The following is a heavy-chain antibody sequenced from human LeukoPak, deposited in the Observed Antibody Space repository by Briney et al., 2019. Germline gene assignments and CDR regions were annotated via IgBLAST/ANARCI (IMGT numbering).Heavy chain of an antibody. CDR1: GFTFSSYA. CDR3: AKISSGWYSGYFDY. D-gene: IGHD6-19*01. Sequence: GGSLKLSCAASGFTFSSYAMSWVRQAPGKGLEWVSAISGSGGSTYYADSVKGRFTISRDNSKNTLYLQMNSLRAEDTAVYYCAKISSGWYSGYFDYWGQGTLVTVSS. CDR2: ISGSGGST. V-gene: IGHV3-23*01. J-gene: IGHJ4*02.